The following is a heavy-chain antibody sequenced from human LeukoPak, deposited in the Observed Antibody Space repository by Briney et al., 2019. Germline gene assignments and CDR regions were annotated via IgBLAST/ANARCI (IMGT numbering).Heavy chain of an antibody. V-gene: IGHV4-4*07. CDR3: ARGRRIAVAGSTHPDY. D-gene: IGHD6-19*01. CDR2: IFSSGST. Sequence: PSETLSLTCTVSGDSISSYYWSWIRQPAGEGLEWVGRIFSSGSTNYNPSLKSRVTISVDTSKNQFSLKLSSVTAADTAVYYCARGRRIAVAGSTHPDYWGQGTLVTVSS. CDR1: GDSISSYY. J-gene: IGHJ4*02.